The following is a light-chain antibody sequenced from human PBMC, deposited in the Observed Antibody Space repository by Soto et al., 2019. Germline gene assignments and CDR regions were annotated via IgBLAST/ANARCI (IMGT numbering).Light chain of an antibody. CDR2: EVS. Sequence: QSVLTQPASVSGSPGQSITISCSGTNTDVGGYNYVSWYQQYPGKAPKLIIYEVSNRSSGVSNRFSGSKSGNTASLTISGLQAEDEGDYYCSSYSDNSTYVFATGTKVTVL. CDR3: SSYSDNSTYV. V-gene: IGLV2-14*03. CDR1: NTDVGGYNY. J-gene: IGLJ1*01.